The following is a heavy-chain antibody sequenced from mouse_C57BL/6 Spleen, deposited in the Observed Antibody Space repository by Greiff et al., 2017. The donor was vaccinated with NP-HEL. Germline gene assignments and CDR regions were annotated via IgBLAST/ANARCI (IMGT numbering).Heavy chain of an antibody. CDR1: GFTFSDYY. CDR2: INYDGSST. J-gene: IGHJ1*03. Sequence: EVQLMESEGGLVQPGSSMKLSCTASGFTFSDYYMAWVRQVPEKGLEWVANINYDGSSTYYLDSLKSRFIISRDNAKNILYLQMSSLKSEDTATYYCARVYYGSSYGYFDVWGTGTTVTVSS. CDR3: ARVYYGSSYGYFDV. D-gene: IGHD1-1*01. V-gene: IGHV5-16*01.